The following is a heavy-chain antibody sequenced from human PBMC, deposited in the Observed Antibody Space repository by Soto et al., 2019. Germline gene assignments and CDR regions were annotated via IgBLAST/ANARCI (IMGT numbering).Heavy chain of an antibody. Sequence: SETLSLTCTFSGYSVSSGSFYWSWIRQPPGKCLEWIGSIYFNGKTDYNPSLQSRVTVSVDTSEAQFSLKLSSVTAADTAVYYCARDRGRGSNNNWFDPWSQGTLVTVSS. CDR3: ARDRGRGSNNNWFDP. CDR1: GYSVSSGSFY. D-gene: IGHD3-10*01. J-gene: IGHJ5*02. V-gene: IGHV4-61*01. CDR2: IYFNGKT.